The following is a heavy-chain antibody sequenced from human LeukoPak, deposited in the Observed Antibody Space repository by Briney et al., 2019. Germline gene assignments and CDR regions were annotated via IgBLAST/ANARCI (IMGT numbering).Heavy chain of an antibody. D-gene: IGHD3-22*01. Sequence: RAGGSLRLSCAASGFTFDDYGMSWVRQAPGKGLEWVSGINWNGGSTGYADSVKGRFTISRDNAKNSLYLQMNSLRAEDTALYYCARVSHDSSGYYPLNWGQGTLVTVSS. J-gene: IGHJ4*02. V-gene: IGHV3-20*04. CDR2: INWNGGST. CDR1: GFTFDDYG. CDR3: ARVSHDSSGYYPLN.